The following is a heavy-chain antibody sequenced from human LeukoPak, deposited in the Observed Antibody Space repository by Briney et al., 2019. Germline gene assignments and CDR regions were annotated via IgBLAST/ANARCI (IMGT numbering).Heavy chain of an antibody. D-gene: IGHD3-10*01. CDR3: ARDSAWFGELLPSVNY. J-gene: IGHJ4*02. CDR1: GFTFSDYY. V-gene: IGHV3-11*01. CDR2: ISSSGSTI. Sequence: GGSLRLSCAASGFTFSDYYMSWIRQAPGKGLEWVSYISSSGSTIYYADSVKGRFTISRHNAKNSLYLQMNSLRAEDTAVYYCARDSAWFGELLPSVNYWGQGTLVTVSS.